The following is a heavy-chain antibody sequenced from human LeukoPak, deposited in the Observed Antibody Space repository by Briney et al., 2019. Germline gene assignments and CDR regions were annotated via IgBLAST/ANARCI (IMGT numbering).Heavy chain of an antibody. CDR1: GYSISSGDYY. V-gene: IGHV4-61*02. CDR2: ISSSGST. CDR3: ARVVQSTDSSGFYLPEYFQH. J-gene: IGHJ1*01. Sequence: SETLSLTCTVSGYSISSGDYYWSWNRQPAGKGLEWIGRISSSGSTYYNPSLKSRVTISVDTSKNQFSLKLRSVTAADTAVYYCARVVQSTDSSGFYLPEYFQHWGQGTLVTVSS. D-gene: IGHD3-22*01.